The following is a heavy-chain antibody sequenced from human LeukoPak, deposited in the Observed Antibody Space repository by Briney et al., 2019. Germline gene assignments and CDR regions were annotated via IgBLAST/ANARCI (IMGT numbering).Heavy chain of an antibody. J-gene: IGHJ5*02. CDR3: AREVLEWLLYRWRRTNWFDP. D-gene: IGHD3-3*01. V-gene: IGHV4-34*01. CDR1: GGSFSGYY. Sequence: SETLSLTCAVYGGSFSGYYWSWICQPPGKGLEWIGEINHSGSTNYNPSLKSRVTISVDTSKNQFSLKLSSVTAADTAVYYCAREVLEWLLYRWRRTNWFDPWGQGTLVTVSS. CDR2: INHSGST.